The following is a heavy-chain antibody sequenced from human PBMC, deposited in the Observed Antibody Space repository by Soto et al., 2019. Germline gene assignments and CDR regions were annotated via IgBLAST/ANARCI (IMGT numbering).Heavy chain of an antibody. V-gene: IGHV3-30-3*01. CDR2: ISYDGIKK. J-gene: IGHJ4*02. CDR3: AKAGFLTVVTKETPLFES. D-gene: IGHD4-4*01. CDR1: GFTFSNYA. Sequence: HPGGSLRLSCAASGFTFSNYAIQWVRQAPGKGLEWVAAISYDGIKKYYAGSVKGRFTISRDNSKNTLFLQMNSLRVEDTALYYCAKAGFLTVVTKETPLFESWGQGTPVTVSS.